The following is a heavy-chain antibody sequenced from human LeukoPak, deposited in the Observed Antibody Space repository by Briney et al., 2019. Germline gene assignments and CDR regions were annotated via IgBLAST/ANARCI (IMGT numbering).Heavy chain of an antibody. V-gene: IGHV3-23*01. CDR1: GFTFSSFA. Sequence: GGSLRLSCAASGFTFSSFAMSWVRQPPGKGLEWGSGISGSGTSTYYGDSVKGRFSISRDNSKNTLYLQLNSLRAEDTAMYYCAKDLVVAVMIGHYYFYGMDVWGQGTTVTVSS. CDR3: AKDLVVAVMIGHYYFYGMDV. J-gene: IGHJ6*02. CDR2: ISGSGTST. D-gene: IGHD2-2*01.